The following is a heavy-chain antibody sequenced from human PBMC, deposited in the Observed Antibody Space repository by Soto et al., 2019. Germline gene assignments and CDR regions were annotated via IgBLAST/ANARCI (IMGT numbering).Heavy chain of an antibody. CDR1: GFTFSDYS. D-gene: IGHD3-22*01. CDR3: ARIYYESRGPTKYRAFDF. Sequence: ELQLVECGGGLVQPGGSLRLSCVASGFTFSDYSMSWVRQSPGKGLEGVANIKQDGGEEDYVDSVKGRLTISRDNAKNSLYLQMNSLRAEDTAVYYCARIYYESRGPTKYRAFDFWGQGTMVTVSS. V-gene: IGHV3-7*01. CDR2: IKQDGGEE. J-gene: IGHJ3*01.